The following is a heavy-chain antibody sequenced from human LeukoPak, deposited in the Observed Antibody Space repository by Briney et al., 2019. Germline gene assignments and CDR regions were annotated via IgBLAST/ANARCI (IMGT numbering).Heavy chain of an antibody. CDR1: GFTFDDYA. CDR3: AKDARRDGYNSFLQKMAYFDY. Sequence: PGGSLRLSCAASGFTFDDYAMHWVRQAPGKGLEWVSGISWNSGSIGYADPVKGRFTISRDNAKNSLYLQMNSLRAEDTALYYCAKDARRDGYNSFLQKMAYFDYWGQGTLVTVSS. D-gene: IGHD5-24*01. J-gene: IGHJ4*02. CDR2: ISWNSGSI. V-gene: IGHV3-9*01.